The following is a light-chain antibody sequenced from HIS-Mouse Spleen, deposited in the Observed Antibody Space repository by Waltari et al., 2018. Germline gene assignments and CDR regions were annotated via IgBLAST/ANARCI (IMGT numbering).Light chain of an antibody. J-gene: IGLJ3*02. V-gene: IGLV2-23*01. CDR3: CSYAGSSTCV. CDR2: EGG. Sequence: QSALTQPASVSGSPGQSITISCTGTSSDVGSYNLVSWYQQHPGKAPKLMIYEGGKRASGVSIRFSGPKSGNTASLTISGLQAEDEADDYCCSYAGSSTCVFGGGTKRTVL. CDR1: SSDVGSYNL.